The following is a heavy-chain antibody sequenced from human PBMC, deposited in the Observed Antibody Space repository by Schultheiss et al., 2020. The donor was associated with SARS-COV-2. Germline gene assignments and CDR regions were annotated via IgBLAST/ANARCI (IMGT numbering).Heavy chain of an antibody. CDR2: INHSGST. V-gene: IGHV4-34*01. Sequence: SETLSLTCAVYGGSFSSYYWTWIRQSPGKGLEWIGEINHSGSTNYNPSLKSRVTMSVDTSKNQFSLKLSSVTAADTAVYYCARTNWGNMDVWGKGTTVTVSS. CDR3: ARTNWGNMDV. J-gene: IGHJ6*03. CDR1: GGSFSSYY. D-gene: IGHD3-16*01.